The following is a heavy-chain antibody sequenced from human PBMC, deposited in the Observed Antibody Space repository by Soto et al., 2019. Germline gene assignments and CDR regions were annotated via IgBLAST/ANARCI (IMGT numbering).Heavy chain of an antibody. J-gene: IGHJ5*02. Sequence: EVQLVESGGGLVKPGGSLRLSCAASGFTFSKAWMSWVRQAPGKGPEWVGRIKSKTDGGTTDYAAPVKGRFTISRDDSKNTLYLQMNSLKTEDTAVYYCTAEVRRAAAWGFDPWGQGTLVTVSS. CDR1: GFTFSKAW. CDR2: IKSKTDGGTT. V-gene: IGHV3-15*01. D-gene: IGHD6-13*01. CDR3: TAEVRRAAAWGFDP.